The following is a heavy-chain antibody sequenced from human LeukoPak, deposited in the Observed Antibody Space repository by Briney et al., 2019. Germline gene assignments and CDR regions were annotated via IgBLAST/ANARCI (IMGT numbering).Heavy chain of an antibody. V-gene: IGHV1-2*02. Sequence: ASVKVSCKASGYIFTGYYMHWVRQAPGQGREWMGWINPNSGDTNYAQKFQGRVTMTRDTSISTVYMELSRLRSDHTAMFYCARGFDGIIYSQLGSWGQGTLVTVSS. D-gene: IGHD3-16*01. CDR1: GYIFTGYY. CDR2: INPNSGDT. J-gene: IGHJ5*01. CDR3: ARGFDGIIYSQLGS.